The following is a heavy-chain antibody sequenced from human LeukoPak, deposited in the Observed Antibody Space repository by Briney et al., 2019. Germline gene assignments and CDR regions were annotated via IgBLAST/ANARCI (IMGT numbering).Heavy chain of an antibody. D-gene: IGHD2-21*02. CDR1: GFTFSSYA. Sequence: GGSLRLSCAASGFTFSSYAMHWVRQAPGKGLEWVAVISYDGSNKYYADSVKGRFTISRDNSKNTLYLQMNSLRAEDTAVYYCARGGVTDAFDIWGQGTMATVSS. CDR2: ISYDGSNK. CDR3: ARGGVTDAFDI. V-gene: IGHV3-30*04. J-gene: IGHJ3*02.